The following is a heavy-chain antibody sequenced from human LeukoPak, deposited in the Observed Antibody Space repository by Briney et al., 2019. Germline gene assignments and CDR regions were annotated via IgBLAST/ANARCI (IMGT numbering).Heavy chain of an antibody. J-gene: IGHJ5*02. V-gene: IGHV4-34*01. Sequence: SETLSLTCAVYGGSFSGYYWSWIRQPPGKGLEWIGEINHSGSTNYNPSLKSRVTISVDTSKNQFSLKLSSVTAADTAVYYCARERESATSKGIVVVVAARVSWFDPWGQGTLVTVSS. D-gene: IGHD2-15*01. CDR2: INHSGST. CDR3: ARERESATSKGIVVVVAARVSWFDP. CDR1: GGSFSGYY.